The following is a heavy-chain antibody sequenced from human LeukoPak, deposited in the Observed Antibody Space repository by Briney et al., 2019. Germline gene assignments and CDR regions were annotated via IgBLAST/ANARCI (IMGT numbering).Heavy chain of an antibody. CDR2: IWYDGSNK. CDR1: GFTFSSYG. J-gene: IGHJ4*02. D-gene: IGHD5-12*01. CDR3: AKDRGGWLRLTYYFDY. V-gene: IGHV3-33*06. Sequence: GRSLRLSCAASGFTFSSYGMHWVRQAPGKGLEWVAVIWYDGSNKYYADSAKGRFTISRDNSKNTLYLQMNSLRAEDTAVYYCAKDRGGWLRLTYYFDYWGQGTLVTVSS.